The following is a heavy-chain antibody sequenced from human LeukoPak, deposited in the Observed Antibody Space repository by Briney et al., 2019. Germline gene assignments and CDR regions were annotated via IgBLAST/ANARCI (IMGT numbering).Heavy chain of an antibody. CDR1: GYTFTSYY. Sequence: ASVKVSCKASGYTFTSYYMHWVRQAPGQGLEWMGIINPSGGSTSYAQKFQGRVTMTRDTSTSTVYMEPSSLRSEDTAVYYCARRAATDYFDYWGQGTLVTVSS. J-gene: IGHJ4*02. D-gene: IGHD2-15*01. V-gene: IGHV1-46*01. CDR3: ARRAATDYFDY. CDR2: INPSGGST.